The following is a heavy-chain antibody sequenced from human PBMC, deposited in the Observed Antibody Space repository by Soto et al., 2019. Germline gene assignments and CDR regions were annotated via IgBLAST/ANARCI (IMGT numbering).Heavy chain of an antibody. J-gene: IGHJ6*03. CDR3: ARGDYPYYCLDV. Sequence: ASVKVSCKASGGSFSTYSAYTIAWVRQAPGQGLEWMGRSIPILKIADYAQKFQGRVTLTADKSTGTAYMELNSLTSDDTAVYYCARGDYPYYCLDVWGTGTTVTVSS. V-gene: IGHV1-69*02. CDR1: GGSFSTYSAYT. CDR2: SIPILKIA.